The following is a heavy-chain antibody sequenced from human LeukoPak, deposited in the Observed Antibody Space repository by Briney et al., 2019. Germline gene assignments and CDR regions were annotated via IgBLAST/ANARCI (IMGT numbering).Heavy chain of an antibody. V-gene: IGHV1-8*02. J-gene: IGHJ5*02. D-gene: IGHD3-22*01. Sequence: ASVKVSCKASGYTFTGYYMHWVRQAPGQGLEWMGWMNPNSGNTGYAQKFQGRVTMTRNTSISTAYMELSSLRSEDTAVYYCARGLGDYYDSSGYYNWFDPWGQGTLVTVSS. CDR3: ARGLGDYYDSSGYYNWFDP. CDR1: GYTFTGYY. CDR2: MNPNSGNT.